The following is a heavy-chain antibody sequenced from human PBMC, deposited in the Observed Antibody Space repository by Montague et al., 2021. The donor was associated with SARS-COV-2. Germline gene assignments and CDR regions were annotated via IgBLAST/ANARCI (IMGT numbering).Heavy chain of an antibody. J-gene: IGHJ4*02. CDR1: GGSISSGGYY. D-gene: IGHD4-17*01. V-gene: IGHV4-31*03. CDR2: IYYSGST. CDR3: ARDIGGFTVTTGGFDY. Sequence: TLSLTCTVSGGSISSGGYYWSWIRQHPGKGLEWIRYIYYSGSTYYNPSLKSRVTISVDTSKNQFSLKLSSVTAADTAVYYCARDIGGFTVTTGGFDYWGQGTLVTVSS.